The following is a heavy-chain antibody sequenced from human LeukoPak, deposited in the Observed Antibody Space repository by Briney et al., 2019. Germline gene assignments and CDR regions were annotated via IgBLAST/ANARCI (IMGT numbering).Heavy chain of an antibody. CDR3: ARERGLEITMVRGVHEYNWFDP. D-gene: IGHD3-10*01. Sequence: SQTLSLTCTVSGGSISSGDYYWSWIRQPPGKSLEWIGYIYYSGSTYYNPSLKSRVTISVDTSKNQFSLKLSSVTSADTAVYYCARERGLEITMVRGVHEYNWFDPWGQGTLVTVSS. V-gene: IGHV4-30-4*01. J-gene: IGHJ5*02. CDR2: IYYSGST. CDR1: GGSISSGDYY.